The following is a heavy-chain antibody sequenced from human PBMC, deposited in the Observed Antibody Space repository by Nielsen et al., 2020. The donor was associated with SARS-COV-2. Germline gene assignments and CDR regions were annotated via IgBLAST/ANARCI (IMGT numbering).Heavy chain of an antibody. CDR3: ARESSGYDHYNYGMDV. D-gene: IGHD5-12*01. V-gene: IGHV4-31*03. Sequence: SETLSFTCTVSGGSISSGGYYWSWIRRHPGKGLEWIGYIYFSGRTCYNPSLKSRVTISVDTSKNQFSLSLRSVTAADTAVYYCARESSGYDHYNYGMDVWGQGTTVTVSS. J-gene: IGHJ6*02. CDR1: GGSISSGGYY. CDR2: IYFSGRT.